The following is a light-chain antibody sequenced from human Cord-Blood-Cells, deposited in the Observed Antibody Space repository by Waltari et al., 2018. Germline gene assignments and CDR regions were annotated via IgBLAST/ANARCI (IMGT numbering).Light chain of an antibody. CDR3: QQYNSYS. CDR2: KAS. CDR1: QSISSW. Sequence: DIQMTQSPSTLSASVGDRVTITCRDSQSISSWLAWYQQKPGKAPKLLIYKASSLESGVPSRFSGSGSGTEFTLTISSLQPDDFATYYCQQYNSYSFGQGTKVEIK. J-gene: IGKJ1*01. V-gene: IGKV1-5*03.